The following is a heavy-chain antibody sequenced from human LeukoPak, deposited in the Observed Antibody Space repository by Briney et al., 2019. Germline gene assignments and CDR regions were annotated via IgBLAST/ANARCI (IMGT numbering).Heavy chain of an antibody. V-gene: IGHV7-4-1*02. CDR1: GYTLTSYA. Sequence: ASVKVSCKASGYTLTSYAMNWCGQAPGKGLGWMGWINTNTGNPTYAQGFTGRFVFSLDTSVSTAYLQISSLKAEDTAVYYCAREDGDDPYYFDYWGQGTLVTVSS. CDR2: INTNTGNP. CDR3: AREDGDDPYYFDY. J-gene: IGHJ4*02. D-gene: IGHD4-17*01.